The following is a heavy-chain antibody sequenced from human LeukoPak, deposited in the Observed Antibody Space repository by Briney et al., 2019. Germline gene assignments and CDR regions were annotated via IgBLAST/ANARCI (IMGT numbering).Heavy chain of an antibody. V-gene: IGHV3-30*18. Sequence: GGSLRLSCAASGFTFSSYGMHWVRQAPGKGLEWVAVISYDGSNKYYADSVKGRFTISRDNSKNTLYLQMNSLRAEDTAVYYCAKDGHSYGRKYFDYWGQGTLVTVSS. CDR2: ISYDGSNK. D-gene: IGHD5-18*01. CDR1: GFTFSSYG. CDR3: AKDGHSYGRKYFDY. J-gene: IGHJ4*02.